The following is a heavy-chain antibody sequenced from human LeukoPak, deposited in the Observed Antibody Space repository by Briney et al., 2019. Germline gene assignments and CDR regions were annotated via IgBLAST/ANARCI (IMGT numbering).Heavy chain of an antibody. CDR1: GFTFSSYA. CDR2: ISSTSTYI. Sequence: GGSLRLSCAASGFTFSSYAMSWVRQAPGKGLEWVSSISSTSTYIHYADSVKGRFTISRDNAKNSLYLQMNSLRAEDTAVYYCARWGGGFDYWGQGTLVTVSS. J-gene: IGHJ4*02. V-gene: IGHV3-21*01. CDR3: ARWGGGFDY. D-gene: IGHD3-16*01.